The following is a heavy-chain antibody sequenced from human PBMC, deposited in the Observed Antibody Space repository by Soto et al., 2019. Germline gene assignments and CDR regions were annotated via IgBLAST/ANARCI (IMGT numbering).Heavy chain of an antibody. D-gene: IGHD3-22*01. V-gene: IGHV3-30*18. CDR2: ISYDGSNK. J-gene: IGHJ6*02. CDR1: GFTFSSYG. Sequence: QVQLVESGGGVVQPGRSLRLSCAASGFTFSSYGMHWVRQAPGKGLEWVAVISYDGSNKYYADSVKGRFTISRDNSKNTLYLQMHSLSAEDTAVYYCAKGVIVVGLYGLDVWGQGTTVTVSS. CDR3: AKGVIVVGLYGLDV.